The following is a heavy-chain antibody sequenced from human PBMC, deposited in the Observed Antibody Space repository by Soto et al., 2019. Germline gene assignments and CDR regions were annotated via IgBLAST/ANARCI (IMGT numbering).Heavy chain of an antibody. CDR1: GFTFSDYF. CDR3: AKDLHWYGMDV. D-gene: IGHD1-20*01. V-gene: IGHV3-23*01. CDR2: INKDGGTT. Sequence: EVQLLESGGGLVQPGESLRLSCAASGFTFSDYFMNWVRQAPGKGLEWVSGINKDGGTTQNADVVRGRFTISRDNSRNTLYLQMNSVRAEDTALYYCAKDLHWYGMDVWGQGTTVTVS. J-gene: IGHJ6*02.